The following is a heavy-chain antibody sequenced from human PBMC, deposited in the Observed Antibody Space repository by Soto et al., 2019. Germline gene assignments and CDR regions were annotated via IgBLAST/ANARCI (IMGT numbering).Heavy chain of an antibody. CDR1: GFTFSNYA. J-gene: IGHJ6*03. D-gene: IGHD2-2*01. V-gene: IGHV3-30*18. Sequence: QVQLVESGGGVVQPGRSLRLSCAASGFTFSNYAMHWVRQAPGKGLEWVAVISYDGSNKNYADSVKGRFTISRDSSKDTLYLQRNSLIAEDTALYFCAKDPYIVVLGLDYYMDVWGKGPTVTVSS. CDR3: AKDPYIVVLGLDYYMDV. CDR2: ISYDGSNK.